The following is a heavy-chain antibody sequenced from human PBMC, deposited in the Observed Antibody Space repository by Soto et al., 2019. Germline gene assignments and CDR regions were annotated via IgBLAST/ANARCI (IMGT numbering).Heavy chain of an antibody. D-gene: IGHD6-13*01. Sequence: QVQLVESGGGVVQPGRSLRLSCAASGFTFSSYGMHWVRQAPGKGLEWVAVIWYDGSNKYYADSVKGRFTISRDNSKNTLYLQMNSLRAEDTAVYYCARGSSSAADLTEWGQGTLVTVSS. J-gene: IGHJ4*02. V-gene: IGHV3-33*01. CDR2: IWYDGSNK. CDR1: GFTFSSYG. CDR3: ARGSSSAADLTE.